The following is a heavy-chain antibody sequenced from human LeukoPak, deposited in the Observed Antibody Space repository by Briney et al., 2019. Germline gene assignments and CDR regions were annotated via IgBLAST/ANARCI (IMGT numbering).Heavy chain of an antibody. CDR2: ISSSSSYI. J-gene: IGHJ3*02. CDR1: GFTFSSYS. CDR3: ATSRRSSGWTDAFEI. V-gene: IGHV3-21*01. Sequence: GGSLRLSCAASGFTFSSYSMNWVRQAPGKGLEWVSSISSSSSYIYYADSVKGRFTISRDNAKNSLYLQVNSLRAEDTAVYYCATSRRSSGWTDAFEIWGQGTMVSVSS. D-gene: IGHD6-19*01.